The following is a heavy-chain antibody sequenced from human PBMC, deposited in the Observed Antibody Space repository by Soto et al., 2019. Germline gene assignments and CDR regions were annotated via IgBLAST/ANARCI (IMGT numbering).Heavy chain of an antibody. CDR1: NETLTTYG. CDR2: VSGYNGHS. CDR3: ARDSSSSCYYYGMDV. J-gene: IGHJ6*02. V-gene: IGHV1-18*01. D-gene: IGHD6-6*01. Sequence: QVHLVQSGAEVKKPGASVKVSCKASNETLTTYGISWVRQAPGQGLEWMGWVSGYNGHSSSAQKFQDRVIMTADTSTNTAYMELRSLTPDDAAVYFCARDSSSSCYYYGMDVWGQGTTVTVSS.